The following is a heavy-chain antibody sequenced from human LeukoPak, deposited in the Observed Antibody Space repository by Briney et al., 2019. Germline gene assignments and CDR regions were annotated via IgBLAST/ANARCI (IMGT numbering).Heavy chain of an antibody. Sequence: PGGSLRLSCAASGFTFSSYAMSRVRQAPGKGLEWVSAITSGGTTYYADSVKGRFTISRDNSKNTLYLQMNSLRAEDTAVYYCAKDMTTHAFDIWGQGTMVTVSS. D-gene: IGHD4-17*01. CDR1: GFTFSSYA. J-gene: IGHJ3*02. CDR3: AKDMTTHAFDI. CDR2: ITSGGTT. V-gene: IGHV3-23*01.